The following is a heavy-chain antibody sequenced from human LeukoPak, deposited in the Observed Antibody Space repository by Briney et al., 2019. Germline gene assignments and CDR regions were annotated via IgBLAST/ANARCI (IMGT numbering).Heavy chain of an antibody. CDR1: GGSFSGYY. CDR3: ARSRPYYYGMDV. J-gene: IGHJ6*02. Sequence: SETLSLTCAVYGGSFSGYYWSWIRQPPGKGLEWIGEINHSGSTNYNPSLKSRVTISLDTSKNQFSLKLSSVTAADTALYYCARSRPYYYGMDVWGQGTTVTVSS. V-gene: IGHV4-34*01. CDR2: INHSGST.